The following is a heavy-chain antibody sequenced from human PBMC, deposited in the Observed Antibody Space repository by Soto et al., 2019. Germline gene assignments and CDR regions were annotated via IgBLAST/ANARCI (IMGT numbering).Heavy chain of an antibody. Sequence: QLQLQESGSGLVKPSQTLSLTCAVSGGSISSGGYSWSWIRQPPGKGLEWIGYIYHSGSTYYNPSLNSRVXXXVXXSTNQFSLKLSSVTAADTAVYYCARWWMSAPRFDPWGQGTLVTVSS. CDR1: GGSISSGGYS. D-gene: IGHD2-8*01. CDR3: ARWWMSAPRFDP. J-gene: IGHJ5*02. V-gene: IGHV4-30-2*01. CDR2: IYHSGST.